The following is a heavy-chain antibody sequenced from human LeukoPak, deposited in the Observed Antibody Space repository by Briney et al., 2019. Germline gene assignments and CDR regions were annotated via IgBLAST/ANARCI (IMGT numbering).Heavy chain of an antibody. D-gene: IGHD3-10*01. CDR2: ISGSGEST. CDR1: GFAFSNFD. V-gene: IGHV3-23*01. Sequence: PGGSLRLSCAASGFAFSNFDMSWVRQAPGKGLEWVSDISGSGESTYYAESLKGRFTISRDNSKNTLYLQMNGLRVEDTAIYYCAKRGSYFGGFDYWGRGTLLTVP. J-gene: IGHJ4*02. CDR3: AKRGSYFGGFDY.